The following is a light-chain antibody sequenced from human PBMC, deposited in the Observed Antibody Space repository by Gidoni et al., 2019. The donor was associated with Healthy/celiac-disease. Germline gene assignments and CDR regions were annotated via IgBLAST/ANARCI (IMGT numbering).Light chain of an antibody. CDR1: QSVSSN. CDR2: GAA. V-gene: IGKV3-15*01. Sequence: EIVMTQSPATLSVSPGDRATLSCRASQSVSSNLAWYQQKPGQAPRLLIYGAATRATGIPARCSGSGSGTEFTLTISSVQAEDFAVYYCQQYNNWPPITFGQXTRLEIK. J-gene: IGKJ5*01. CDR3: QQYNNWPPIT.